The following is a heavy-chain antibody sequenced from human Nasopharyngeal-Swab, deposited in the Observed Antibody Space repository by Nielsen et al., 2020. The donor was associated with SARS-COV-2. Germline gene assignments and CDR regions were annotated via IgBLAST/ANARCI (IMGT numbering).Heavy chain of an antibody. Sequence: GESLKISCAASAVTFSRSWMHWVRQAPGRGPVWVARISPDGTSTSYADSVKGRFTISRDNAENTVYLQMNSLRAEDTAVYYCARDVGGRDNYWGQGALVTVSS. CDR1: AVTFSRSW. V-gene: IGHV3-74*01. CDR2: ISPDGTST. J-gene: IGHJ4*02. D-gene: IGHD2-15*01. CDR3: ARDVGGRDNY.